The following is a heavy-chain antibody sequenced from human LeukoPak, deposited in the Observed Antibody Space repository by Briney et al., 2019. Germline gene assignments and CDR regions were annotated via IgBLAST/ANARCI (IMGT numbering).Heavy chain of an antibody. D-gene: IGHD3-10*01. CDR3: ARGATRNYYGSGSSNNWFDP. J-gene: IGHJ5*02. CDR1: GGSISSYY. CDR2: IYYSGST. V-gene: IGHV4-59*01. Sequence: TSETLSLTCTVSGGSISSYYWSWIRQPPGKGLEWIGYIYYSGSTNYNPSLKSRVTISVDTSKNQFSLKLSSVTAADTAVYYCARGATRNYYGSGSSNNWFDPWGQGTLVTVSS.